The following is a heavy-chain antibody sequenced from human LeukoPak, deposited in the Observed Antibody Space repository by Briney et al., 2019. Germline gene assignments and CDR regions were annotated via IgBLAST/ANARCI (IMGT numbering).Heavy chain of an antibody. Sequence: GRSLRLSCAASGFTFSSYWMHWVRQLPGKGLVWVARINPGGSSITYADSVKGRSTISRDNAKNSLYLQMDSLRAEDTGVYYCARSNQADDYWGQGTLVTVSS. J-gene: IGHJ4*02. CDR3: ARSNQADDY. V-gene: IGHV3-74*01. CDR2: INPGGSSI. CDR1: GFTFSSYW. D-gene: IGHD1-14*01.